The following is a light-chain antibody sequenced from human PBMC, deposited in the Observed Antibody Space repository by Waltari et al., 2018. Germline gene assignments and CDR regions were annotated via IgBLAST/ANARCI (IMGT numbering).Light chain of an antibody. J-gene: IGLJ3*02. CDR3: SSYAGYNIWV. V-gene: IGLV2-23*01. Sequence: QSALTQPASVSGSPGQSITISCTGTTSDVGSYNLVSWFQQHAGKAPKLIIFGDRKRPSGSSNRFSGSKSGNTASLTIAGLQAEDEADYYCSSYAGYNIWVFGGGTKLTVL. CDR2: GDR. CDR1: TSDVGSYNL.